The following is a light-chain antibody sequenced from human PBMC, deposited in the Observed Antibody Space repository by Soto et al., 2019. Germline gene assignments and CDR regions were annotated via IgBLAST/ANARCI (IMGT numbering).Light chain of an antibody. CDR2: AAS. CDR3: QKYNSAPWT. CDR1: QGISNY. Sequence: DIQMTQSPSSLSASVGDRVTITCRASQGISNYLAWYQQKPGKGPKLLIYAASTLQSGVPSRFSGSGSGIDLTLTISGLQPEDVATYYCQKYNSAPWTFGQGTKVEIK. J-gene: IGKJ1*01. V-gene: IGKV1-27*01.